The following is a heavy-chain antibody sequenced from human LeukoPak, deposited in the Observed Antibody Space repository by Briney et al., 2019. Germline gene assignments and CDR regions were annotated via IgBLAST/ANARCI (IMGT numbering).Heavy chain of an antibody. Sequence: GRSLRLSCAASGFTFSSYAMHWVRQAPGKGLEWVSYISSSGTPIHYADSVKGRFTISRDNAKNSLFLQMNSLRAEDTAVYYCAREKTACGGDCYDSWGQGTLVTVSS. CDR1: GFTFSSYA. CDR3: AREKTACGGDCYDS. D-gene: IGHD2-21*01. V-gene: IGHV3-48*03. J-gene: IGHJ4*02. CDR2: ISSSGTPI.